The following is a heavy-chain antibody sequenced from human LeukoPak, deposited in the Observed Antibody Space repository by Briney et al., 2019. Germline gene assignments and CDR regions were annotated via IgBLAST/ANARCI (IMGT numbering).Heavy chain of an antibody. CDR1: GFTFSSYG. CDR3: AKDPQMMGRLGY. V-gene: IGHV3-30*02. J-gene: IGHJ4*02. D-gene: IGHD3-10*01. CDR2: IRYDGSNK. Sequence: GGSLRLSCAASGFTFSSYGMHWVRQAPGKGLEWVAFIRYDGSNKYYADSAKGRFTISRDNSKNTLYLQMNSLRAEDTAVYYCAKDPQMMGRLGYWGQGTLVTVSS.